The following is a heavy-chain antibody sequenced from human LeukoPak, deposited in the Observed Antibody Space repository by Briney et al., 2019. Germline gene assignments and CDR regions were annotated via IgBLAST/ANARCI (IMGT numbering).Heavy chain of an antibody. CDR1: GFTFSSYS. Sequence: GGSLRLSCAASGFTFSSYSMNWVRQAPGKGLEWVSSISSSSSYIYYADSVKGRFTISRDNAKNSLYLQMNSLRAEDTAVYYCARVLDRIAAAVYFDYWGQGTLVTVSS. J-gene: IGHJ4*02. D-gene: IGHD6-13*01. CDR3: ARVLDRIAAAVYFDY. V-gene: IGHV3-21*01. CDR2: ISSSSSYI.